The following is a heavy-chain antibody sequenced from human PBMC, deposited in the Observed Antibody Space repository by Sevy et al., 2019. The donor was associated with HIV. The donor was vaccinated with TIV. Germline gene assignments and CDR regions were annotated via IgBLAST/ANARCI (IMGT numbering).Heavy chain of an antibody. D-gene: IGHD2-21*02. J-gene: IGHJ4*02. Sequence: GGSLRLSCAASGFTFSNYDMHWVRQAPGKGLEWVAVISHDGNYKNYADSVKVRFTISRDDFKNTLYLQMNSLRPEDTAVYFCARLFSCGGDCYYLDYWGQGALVTVSS. CDR3: ARLFSCGGDCYYLDY. V-gene: IGHV3-30-3*01. CDR2: ISHDGNYK. CDR1: GFTFSNYD.